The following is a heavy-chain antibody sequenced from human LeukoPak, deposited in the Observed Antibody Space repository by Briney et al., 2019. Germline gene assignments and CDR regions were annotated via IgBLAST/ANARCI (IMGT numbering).Heavy chain of an antibody. CDR2: ISAYNGNT. D-gene: IGHD5-12*01. V-gene: IGHV1-18*01. CDR1: GYTFTSYG. Sequence: ASVKVSCKASGYTFTSYGISWVRQAPGQGLEWMGWISAYNGNTNYAQKLQGRVTMTTDTSTSTAYMELRSLRSDDTAVYYCARSRGYDYYYYYYMDVWGKGTTVTISS. CDR3: ARSRGYDYYYYYYMDV. J-gene: IGHJ6*03.